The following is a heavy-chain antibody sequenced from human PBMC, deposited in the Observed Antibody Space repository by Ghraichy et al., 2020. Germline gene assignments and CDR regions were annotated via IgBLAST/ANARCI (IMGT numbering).Heavy chain of an antibody. J-gene: IGHJ4*02. Sequence: SETLSLTCLVSGGSIRDINSSWGTTYYWAWIRQSPGKVLEWIATVSNTGTTYYNPSLKTRVTISVDTSKNQFSLKVKSMSAADTALYYCARLRGGDSRGYYYDFDTWGQGTLVTVSS. CDR2: VSNTGTT. V-gene: IGHV4-39*01. CDR1: GGSIRDINSSWGTTYY. D-gene: IGHD3-22*01. CDR3: ARLRGGDSRGYYYDFDT.